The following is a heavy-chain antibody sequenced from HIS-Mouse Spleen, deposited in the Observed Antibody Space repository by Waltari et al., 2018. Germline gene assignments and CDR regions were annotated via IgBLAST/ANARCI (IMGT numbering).Heavy chain of an antibody. CDR3: AREIPYSSSWYDWYFDL. V-gene: IGHV4-39*07. D-gene: IGHD6-13*01. CDR2: SYYSGSS. Sequence: QLQLQESGPGLVKPSETLSLTCTVSGGSISSSSYYWGWIRQPPGKGLEWTGRSYYSGSSHYNPALKSRVTISVDTSKNQFSLKLSSVTAADTAVYYCAREIPYSSSWYDWYFDLWGRGTLVTVSS. CDR1: GGSISSSSYY. J-gene: IGHJ2*01.